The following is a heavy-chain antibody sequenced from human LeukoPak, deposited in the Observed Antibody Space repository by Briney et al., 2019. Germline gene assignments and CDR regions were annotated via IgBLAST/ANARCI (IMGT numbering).Heavy chain of an antibody. CDR1: GFTFSNYW. Sequence: SGGSLRLSCAVSGFTFSNYWMSWVRQAPGKGLEWVANIKEDGSEKYYVDSVKGRFTISRDNAENSLFLQMNSLRAEETAVYYCARGEYYYDGGYWGRGTLVTVSS. J-gene: IGHJ4*02. V-gene: IGHV3-7*04. CDR2: IKEDGSEK. D-gene: IGHD3-22*01. CDR3: ARGEYYYDGGY.